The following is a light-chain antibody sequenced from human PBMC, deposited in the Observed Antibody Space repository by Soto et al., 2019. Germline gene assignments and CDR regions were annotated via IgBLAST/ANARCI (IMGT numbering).Light chain of an antibody. CDR3: CSYAGSYTLV. CDR2: DVS. Sequence: QSALTQPRSVSGSPVQSVTISCTGTSSGVGGYNYVSWYQQHPGKAPKLMIYDVSKRPSGVPDRFSGSKSGNTASLTISGLQAEDEADYYCCSYAGSYTLVFGGGTKLTVL. CDR1: SSGVGGYNY. V-gene: IGLV2-11*01. J-gene: IGLJ2*01.